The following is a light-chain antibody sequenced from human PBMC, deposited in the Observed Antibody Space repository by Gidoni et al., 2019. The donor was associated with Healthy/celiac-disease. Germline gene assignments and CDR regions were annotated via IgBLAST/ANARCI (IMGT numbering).Light chain of an antibody. Sequence: QSALTQPASVSGSPGQSITISCTGTRSDVGGYNYVSWYQPHPGKAPKLMLYEVSNRPSGVSNRFSGSKSGNTASLTISGLQAEDEADYYCSSYTSSSTRVFGGGTKLTVL. CDR2: EVS. J-gene: IGLJ2*01. V-gene: IGLV2-14*01. CDR1: RSDVGGYNY. CDR3: SSYTSSSTRV.